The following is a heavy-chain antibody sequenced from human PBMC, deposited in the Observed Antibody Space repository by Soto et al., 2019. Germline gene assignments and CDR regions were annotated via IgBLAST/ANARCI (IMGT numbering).Heavy chain of an antibody. D-gene: IGHD3-22*01. CDR3: ARDPFYYYDSSGYSPDYYYGMDV. V-gene: IGHV4-59*01. CDR2: IYYSGST. J-gene: IGHJ6*02. CDR1: GGSISSYY. Sequence: SETLSLTCTVSGGSISSYYWSWIRQPPGKGLEWIGYIYYSGSTNYNPSLKSRVTISVDTSKNQFSLKLSSVTAADTAVYYCARDPFYYYDSSGYSPDYYYGMDVWGQGTTVT.